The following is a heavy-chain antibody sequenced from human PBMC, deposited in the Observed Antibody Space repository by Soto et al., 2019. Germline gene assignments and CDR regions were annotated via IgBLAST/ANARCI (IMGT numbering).Heavy chain of an antibody. CDR2: INPNSGGT. CDR1: GYTFTGYY. D-gene: IGHD6-6*01. Sequence: QVQLVQSGAEVKKPGASVKVSCKASGYTFTGYYIHWVRQAPGQGLEWMGWINPNSGGTNYAQKFQGWVTMTRDTSISTAYMELSRLRSDDTAVYYCARDEAGIAARWGLDVWGQGTTVTVSS. J-gene: IGHJ6*02. CDR3: ARDEAGIAARWGLDV. V-gene: IGHV1-2*04.